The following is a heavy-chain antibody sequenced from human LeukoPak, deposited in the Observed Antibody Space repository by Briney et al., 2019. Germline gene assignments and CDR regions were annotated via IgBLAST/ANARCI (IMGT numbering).Heavy chain of an antibody. CDR2: IKSKTDGGTT. Sequence: GGSLRLSCAASGFTFSNAWMSWVRQAPGKGLEWVGRIKSKTDGGTTDYAAPVKGRFTISRDDSKNTLYLQMNSLKTEDTAVYYCTTHVLEWLLYHDYWGQGTLVTVSS. J-gene: IGHJ4*02. CDR1: GFTFSNAW. V-gene: IGHV3-15*01. CDR3: TTHVLEWLLYHDY. D-gene: IGHD3-3*01.